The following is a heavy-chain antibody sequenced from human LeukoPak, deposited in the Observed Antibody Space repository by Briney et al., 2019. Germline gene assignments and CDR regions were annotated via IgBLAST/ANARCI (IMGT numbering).Heavy chain of an antibody. V-gene: IGHV3-23*01. CDR3: AKDPRSSDYHYFDY. J-gene: IGHJ4*02. D-gene: IGHD4-17*01. Sequence: GSLRLSCAASGFTFSSYAMSWVSQAPGKGLEWVSAISGSGGSTYYADSVKGRFTISRDNSKNTLYLQMNSLRAEDTAVYYCAKDPRSSDYHYFDYWGQGTLVTVSS. CDR2: ISGSGGST. CDR1: GFTFSSYA.